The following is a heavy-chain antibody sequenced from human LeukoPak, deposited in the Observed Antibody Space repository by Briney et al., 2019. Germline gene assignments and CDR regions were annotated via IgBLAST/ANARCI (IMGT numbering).Heavy chain of an antibody. CDR1: GFIFSSFG. J-gene: IGHJ4*02. CDR3: ASNRATLVVCPAQFDY. CDR2: ISYDGTNK. D-gene: IGHD3-10*01. Sequence: PGRSLRLSCTASGFIFSSFGMHWVRQAPGKGLEWVAVISYDGTNKYYADSVKGRFTISRDNSKNTLYLQMNSLRAEDTAVYYCASNRATLVVCPAQFDYWGQGTLVTVSS. V-gene: IGHV3-30*19.